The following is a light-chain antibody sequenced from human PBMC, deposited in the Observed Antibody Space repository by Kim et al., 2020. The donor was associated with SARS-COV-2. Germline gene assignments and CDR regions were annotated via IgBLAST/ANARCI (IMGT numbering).Light chain of an antibody. CDR3: QQRSNWPPGYT. Sequence: PGERATLSCRASQSVSSYLAWYQQKPGQAPRLLIYDASNRATGIPARFSGSGSGTDFTLTISSLEPEDFAVYYCQQRSNWPPGYTFGQGTKLEI. CDR2: DAS. V-gene: IGKV3-11*01. CDR1: QSVSSY. J-gene: IGKJ2*01.